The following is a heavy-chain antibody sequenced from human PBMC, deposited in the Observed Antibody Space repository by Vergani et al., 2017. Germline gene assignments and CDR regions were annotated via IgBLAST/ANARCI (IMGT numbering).Heavy chain of an antibody. J-gene: IGHJ5*02. Sequence: VLLQEPGPGLVRPSETLSLTCAVYGGSFSGYYWSWIRQPPGKGLEWIGEINHSGSTNYNPSLKSRVTTSVDTSKNQFSLKLSSVTAADTAVYYCARSLNYYGSGRGWFDPWGQGTLVTVSS. D-gene: IGHD3-10*01. CDR1: GGSFSGYY. CDR2: INHSGST. V-gene: IGHV4-34*01. CDR3: ARSLNYYGSGRGWFDP.